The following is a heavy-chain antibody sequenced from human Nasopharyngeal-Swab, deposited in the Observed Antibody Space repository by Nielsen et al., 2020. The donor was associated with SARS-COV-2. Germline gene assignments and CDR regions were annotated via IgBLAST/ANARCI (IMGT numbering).Heavy chain of an antibody. V-gene: IGHV3-21*01. J-gene: IGHJ4*02. CDR1: EFTVNDYV. CDR3: ARDTPAMFAY. CDR2: ISNSGDYI. Sequence: GESLKISCVASEFTVNDYVIHWVRQASGKGLEWVSAISNSGDYIYYAPSVKGRFTISRDNAKNSVYLQMNSLTAEDTAVYYCARDTPAMFAYWGQGTLVTVSS.